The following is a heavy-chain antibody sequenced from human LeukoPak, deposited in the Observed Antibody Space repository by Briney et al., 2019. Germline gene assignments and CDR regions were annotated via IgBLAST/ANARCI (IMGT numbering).Heavy chain of an antibody. D-gene: IGHD1-26*01. J-gene: IGHJ4*02. CDR2: ITGSGDTT. V-gene: IGHV3-23*01. CDR3: AKMVVGVTKVFDY. Sequence: GGSLRLSCAASGFTFTNYAMSWVRQPPGKGLEWVSAITGSGDTTYYADAVRGRFTISRDNSKNTLFLQINSLGAEDTAVYFCAKMVVGVTKVFDYWGQGTLVTVSS. CDR1: GFTFTNYA.